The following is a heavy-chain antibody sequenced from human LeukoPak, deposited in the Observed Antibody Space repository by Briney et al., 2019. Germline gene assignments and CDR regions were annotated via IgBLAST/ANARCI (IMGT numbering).Heavy chain of an antibody. V-gene: IGHV3-30-3*01. J-gene: IGHJ4*02. D-gene: IGHD5-18*01. CDR3: ARDRIQIWSYVGTFDS. CDR2: VSYDGTKI. Sequence: GGSLRLSCAASGFTFRSYSMHWVRQAPGKGLEWVAVVSYDGTKISYGGSVKGRFTMSRDISKNTLSLQMNSLRPEDTAVYYCARDRIQIWSYVGTFDSWGQGTLVTVSS. CDR1: GFTFRSYS.